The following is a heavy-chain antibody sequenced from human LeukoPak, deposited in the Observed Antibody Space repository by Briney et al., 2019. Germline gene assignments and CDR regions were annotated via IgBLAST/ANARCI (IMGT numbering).Heavy chain of an antibody. Sequence: PGGSLRLSCAASGFTFSSYSMNWVRQAPGKGLEYVSAISSNGGSTYYANSVKGRFTISRDNSKNTLYLQMGSLRAEDMAVYYCARASITMVRDLPTAWFDPWGQGTLVTVSS. CDR3: ARASITMVRDLPTAWFDP. J-gene: IGHJ5*02. CDR1: GFTFSSYS. V-gene: IGHV3-64*01. CDR2: ISSNGGST. D-gene: IGHD3-10*01.